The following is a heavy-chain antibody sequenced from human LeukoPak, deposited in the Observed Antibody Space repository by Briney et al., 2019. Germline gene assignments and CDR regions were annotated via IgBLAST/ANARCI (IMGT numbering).Heavy chain of an antibody. CDR3: TRRLIPGRWYFDL. Sequence: GGSLRLSCAVSGFTFSSFPFHWVGQAPGKGLEWVAAISTDGSYKYHGDSVKGRFTISRDHPMHTLYLQVNGLRPDDTAVYYCTRRLIPGRWYFDLWGRGTLVTVSS. J-gene: IGHJ2*01. V-gene: IGHV3-30*04. CDR2: ISTDGSYK. CDR1: GFTFSSFP.